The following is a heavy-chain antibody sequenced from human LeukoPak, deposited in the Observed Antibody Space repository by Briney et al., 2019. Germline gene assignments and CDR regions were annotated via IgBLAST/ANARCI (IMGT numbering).Heavy chain of an antibody. J-gene: IGHJ1*01. D-gene: IGHD2-21*02. CDR3: AITVDCRATTDCYSYFHH. CDR2: ISSDGTYT. Sequence: GGSLRLSCAASGFTFSSYFMHWVRQAPGKGLDWVSRISSDGTYTEYADSVKGRFTISRDNAKDTLYLQVNSLRAEDTAVYYCAITVDCRATTDCYSYFHHWGQGTLVTVSS. V-gene: IGHV3-74*03. CDR1: GFTFSSYF.